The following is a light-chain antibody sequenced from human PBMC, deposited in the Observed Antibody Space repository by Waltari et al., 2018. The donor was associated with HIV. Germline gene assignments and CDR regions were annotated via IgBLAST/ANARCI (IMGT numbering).Light chain of an antibody. Sequence: QSDLTQPASVSGSPGQSITISCTGSNSDIGDYNYVPGYQQTSGKAPKLIIFEVTQRPSGVSSRFSGSKSGNTASLTISGLRAEDEALYYCSSYTRTSTLGLFGGGTKLTVL. CDR2: EVT. CDR1: NSDIGDYNY. V-gene: IGLV2-14*01. CDR3: SSYTRTSTLGL. J-gene: IGLJ3*02.